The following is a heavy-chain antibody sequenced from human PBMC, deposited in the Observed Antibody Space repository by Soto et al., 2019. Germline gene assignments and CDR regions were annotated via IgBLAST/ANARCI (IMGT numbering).Heavy chain of an antibody. CDR3: ARDLRATHSSSSPRANYYYYYYMDV. CDR2: INPNSGGT. Sequence: ASVKVSCKASGYTFTGYYMHWVRQAPGQGLEWMGWINPNSGGTNYAQKFQGWVTMTRDTSISTAYMELSRLRSDDTAVYYCARDLRATHSSSSPRANYYYYYYMDVWGKGTTVTVSS. J-gene: IGHJ6*03. V-gene: IGHV1-2*04. CDR1: GYTFTGYY. D-gene: IGHD6-6*01.